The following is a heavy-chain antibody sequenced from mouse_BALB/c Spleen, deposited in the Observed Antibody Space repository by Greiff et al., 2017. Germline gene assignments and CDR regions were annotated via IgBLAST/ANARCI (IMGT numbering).Heavy chain of an antibody. V-gene: IGHV5-6*01. CDR2: ISSGGSYT. Sequence: EVQLVESGGDLVKPGGSLKLSCAASGFTFSSYGMSWVRQTPDKRLEWVATISSGGSYTYSPDSVKGRFIISRDNAKNTLYLQMSSQKSEDTAMYYCARHKDGNYGFDYWGQGTTLTVSS. CDR3: ARHKDGNYGFDY. CDR1: GFTFSSYG. J-gene: IGHJ2*01. D-gene: IGHD2-1*01.